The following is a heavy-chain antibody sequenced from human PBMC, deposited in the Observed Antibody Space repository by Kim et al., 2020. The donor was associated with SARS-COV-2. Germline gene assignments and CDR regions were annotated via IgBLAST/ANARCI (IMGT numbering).Heavy chain of an antibody. D-gene: IGHD4-17*01. V-gene: IGHV1-2*02. CDR2: INPNSGGT. J-gene: IGHJ5*02. CDR1: GYTFTGYY. Sequence: ASVKVSCKASGYTFTGYYMHWVRQAPGQGLEWMGWINPNSGGTNYSQKFQGRVTMTRDTSISTAYMELSRLRSDDTAVYYCARNTLRSYGDRRGEYRMIDPWGQGTLVTVSS. CDR3: ARNTLRSYGDRRGEYRMIDP.